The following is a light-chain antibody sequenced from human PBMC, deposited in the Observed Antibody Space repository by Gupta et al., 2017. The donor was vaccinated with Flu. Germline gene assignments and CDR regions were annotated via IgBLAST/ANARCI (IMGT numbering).Light chain of an antibody. CDR1: QSIASY. J-gene: IGKJ5*01. CDR2: DGS. CDR3: QKLNSYPVT. V-gene: IGKV1-9*01. Sequence: PSFVAASVRDRISIQCRASQSIASYLAWYQQKPGKAPRLLIFDGSMLYSGVPYRFSGSGSGTEFTLTISSLEPEDFATYYCQKLNSYPVTFGQGTRLEIK.